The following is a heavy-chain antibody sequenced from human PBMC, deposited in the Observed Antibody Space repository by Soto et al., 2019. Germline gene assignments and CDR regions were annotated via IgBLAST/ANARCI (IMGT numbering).Heavy chain of an antibody. V-gene: IGHV4-59*01. CDR3: ARGKVRYYFDY. CDR1: GGSISSYY. Sequence: SETLSLTCTVSGGSISSYYWSWIRQPPGKGLEWIGYIYYSGSTNYNPSLKSRVTISVDTSKNQFSLKLSSVTAADTAVYYCARGKVRYYFDYWGQGTLVTVSS. J-gene: IGHJ4*02. CDR2: IYYSGST.